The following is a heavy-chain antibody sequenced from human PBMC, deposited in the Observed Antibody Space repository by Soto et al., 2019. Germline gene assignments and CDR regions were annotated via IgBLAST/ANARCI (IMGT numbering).Heavy chain of an antibody. CDR2: IYYSGST. CDR3: ARHVGHYDFWNGSAYMDV. V-gene: IGHV4-39*01. CDR1: WGSIGSSSYY. Sequence: SEILSLTWSVFWGSIGSSSYYWGWIRQPPGKGLEWIGSIYYSGSTYYNPSLKSRVTISVDTSKNQFSLKLSSVTAADTAVYYCARHVGHYDFWNGSAYMDVWGKGTTVTVSS. J-gene: IGHJ6*03. D-gene: IGHD3-3*01.